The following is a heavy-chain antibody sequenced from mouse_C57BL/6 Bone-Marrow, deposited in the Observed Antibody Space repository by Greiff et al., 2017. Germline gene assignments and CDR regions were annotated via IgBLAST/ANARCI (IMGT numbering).Heavy chain of an antibody. CDR3: SSFDGNYSDV. D-gene: IGHD2-3*01. V-gene: IGHV14-4*01. CDR2: IDPEIGDT. Sequence: EVKLMESGAELVRPGASVTLSCTASGFNIKDDYIHWVKQRPEQGLEWIGWIDPEIGDTEYASKFQGKATITSDTSSNTAYLQLSSLTSEDTAVYYFSSFDGNYSDVGGQGTPPTVAA. J-gene: IGHJ2*01. CDR1: GFNIKDDY.